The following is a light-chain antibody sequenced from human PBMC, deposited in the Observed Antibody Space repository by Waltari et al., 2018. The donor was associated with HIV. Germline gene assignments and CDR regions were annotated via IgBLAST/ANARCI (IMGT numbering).Light chain of an antibody. CDR2: KDS. CDR1: ALPKQF. J-gene: IGLJ3*02. V-gene: IGLV3-25*03. CDR3: QSADNNALGV. Sequence: SYELTQPPSVSVSPGQTARITCSGDALPKQFAYWYQQKQGQAPVLMIYKDSERPSGIPERFSGSSSGTTVTLTISGVQAEDEADYYCQSADNNALGVFGGGTKLTVL.